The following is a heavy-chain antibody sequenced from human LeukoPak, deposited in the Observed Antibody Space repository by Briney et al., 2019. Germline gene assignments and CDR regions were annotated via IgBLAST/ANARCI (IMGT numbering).Heavy chain of an antibody. CDR2: IKSKSDGGTT. CDR1: GFIFSNAW. D-gene: IGHD3-22*01. J-gene: IGHJ4*02. CDR3: AKGSYYDSSGSFYFDY. V-gene: IGHV3-15*01. Sequence: GGSLRLSCAASGFIFSNAWMSWVRQAPGKGLEWVGRIKSKSDGGTTDYAAPVKGRFTISRDDSKNMSYLQMNSLGTEDTAAYYCAKGSYYDSSGSFYFDYWGQGTLVTVSS.